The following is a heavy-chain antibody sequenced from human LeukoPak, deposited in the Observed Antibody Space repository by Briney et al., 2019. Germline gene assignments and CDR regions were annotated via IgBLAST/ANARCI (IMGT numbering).Heavy chain of an antibody. Sequence: GRSLRLSCVASGFTFSSYAMNWVRQAPGKGLEWVSSMSGSGRTTYYADSVKGRFTISRDNSQNTVFLQMDSLSAEDTAVYYCAKDRSSVWWHDFDYWGQGTLATVSS. CDR1: GFTFSSYA. CDR3: AKDRSSVWWHDFDY. CDR2: MSGSGRTT. J-gene: IGHJ4*02. V-gene: IGHV3-23*01. D-gene: IGHD6-19*01.